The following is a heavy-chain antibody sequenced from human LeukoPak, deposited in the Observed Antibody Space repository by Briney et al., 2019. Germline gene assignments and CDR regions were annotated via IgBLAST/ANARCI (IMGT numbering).Heavy chain of an antibody. CDR3: ARSEYYYGPEGLDY. CDR1: GFTVSSYE. D-gene: IGHD3-10*01. V-gene: IGHV3-48*03. CDR2: ISSSGSTI. J-gene: IGHJ4*02. Sequence: GGSLRLSCAASGFTVSSYEMNWVRQAPGKGLESVSYISSSGSTIYYADSVKGRFTISRDNAKNSLYLQMKSLRAEDRAVYYCARSEYYYGPEGLDYWGQGTLVTVSS.